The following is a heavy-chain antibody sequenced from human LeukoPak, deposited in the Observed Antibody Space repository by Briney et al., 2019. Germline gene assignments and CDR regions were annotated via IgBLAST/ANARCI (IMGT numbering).Heavy chain of an antibody. CDR3: ARRDYDFWSALGAFDI. CDR2: IYPGDSDT. V-gene: IGHV5-51*01. Sequence: GESLKISCKGSGYSFSSYWIGWVRQMPGKGLEWMGIIYPGDSDTRYSPSFQGQVTVSADKSISTAYLQWSSLKDSDTAMYYCARRDYDFWSALGAFDIWGQGTMVTVSS. D-gene: IGHD3-3*01. J-gene: IGHJ3*02. CDR1: GYSFSSYW.